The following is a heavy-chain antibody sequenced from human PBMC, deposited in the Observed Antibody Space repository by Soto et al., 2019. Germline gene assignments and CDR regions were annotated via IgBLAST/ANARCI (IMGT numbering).Heavy chain of an antibody. CDR2: IWYDGSNK. CDR1: GFTFSSYG. J-gene: IGHJ6*02. Sequence: QVQLVESGGGVAQPGRSLRLSCAASGFTFSSYGMHWVRQAPGKGLEWVAVIWYDGSNKYYADSVKGRFTISRDNSKNTLYLQMNSLRAEDTAVYYCARDGLASGWYFSSYGMDVWGQGTTVTVSS. CDR3: ARDGLASGWYFSSYGMDV. V-gene: IGHV3-33*01. D-gene: IGHD6-19*01.